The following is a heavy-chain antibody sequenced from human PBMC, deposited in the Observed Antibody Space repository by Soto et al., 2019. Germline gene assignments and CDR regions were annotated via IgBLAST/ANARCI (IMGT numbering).Heavy chain of an antibody. J-gene: IGHJ4*02. CDR2: ISYSGTT. Sequence: SETLSLTCTVSGGSISSYYWSWIRQPPGKRLEWIGYISYSGTTNYNPSLKSRVTISLDTSKNQFSLNLRSVTAADTALYYCAIGFNYYGTGTLKFDHWGQGTLVTVSS. D-gene: IGHD3-10*01. CDR1: GGSISSYY. CDR3: AIGFNYYGTGTLKFDH. V-gene: IGHV4-59*01.